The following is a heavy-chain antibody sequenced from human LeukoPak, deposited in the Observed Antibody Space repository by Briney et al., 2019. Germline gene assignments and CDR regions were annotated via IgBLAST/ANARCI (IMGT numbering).Heavy chain of an antibody. V-gene: IGHV3-30*14. CDR1: GFHFGGYA. CDR3: ATLARYAFDI. Sequence: PGRSLRLSCAASGFHFGGYAMHWVRQAPCKELGWVAVISYDEKNKYYADSVKGRFTISRDNSKNTLYLQMNSLRAEDTAVYYCATLARYAFDIWGQGTMVTVSS. J-gene: IGHJ3*02. CDR2: ISYDEKNK. D-gene: IGHD5-12*01.